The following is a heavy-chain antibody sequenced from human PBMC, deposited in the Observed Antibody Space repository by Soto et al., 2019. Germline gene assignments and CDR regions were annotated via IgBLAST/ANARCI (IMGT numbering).Heavy chain of an antibody. CDR2: VYPADSDT. J-gene: IGHJ6*02. CDR3: ARRESGSQGGMDV. CDR1: GYNFPTYW. V-gene: IGHV5-51*01. D-gene: IGHD3-10*01. Sequence: GESLKISCKGSGYNFPTYWIGWVRQMPGKGLEWMGIVYPADSDTRYSPSFQGQVTISADKSINTAYLQWSSLKASDTAIYYCARRESGSQGGMDVWGQGTTVTVSS.